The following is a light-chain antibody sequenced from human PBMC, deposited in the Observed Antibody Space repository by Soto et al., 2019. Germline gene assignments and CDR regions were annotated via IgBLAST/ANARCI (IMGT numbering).Light chain of an antibody. Sequence: QPVLTQPPSAYGTPGQRVTISCSGSSSNLGSNFIYWYQQLPGAAPKLLISRNNERPSGVPDRFSGSKSGTSASLAISGLRSEDEADYHCAAWDDSLSGVVFGGGTQLTVL. V-gene: IGLV1-47*01. CDR2: RNN. J-gene: IGLJ3*02. CDR1: SSNLGSNF. CDR3: AAWDDSLSGVV.